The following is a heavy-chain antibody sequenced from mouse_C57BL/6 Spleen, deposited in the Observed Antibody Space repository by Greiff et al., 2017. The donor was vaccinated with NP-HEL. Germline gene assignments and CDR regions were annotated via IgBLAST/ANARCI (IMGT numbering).Heavy chain of an antibody. Sequence: EVQLQQSGPELVKPGASVKIPCKASGYTFTDYNMDWVKQSHGKSLEWIGDINPNNGGTIYNQKLKGKATLTVDKSSSTAYMELRSLTSEDTAVSYCSSSLYYYGSSAMDYWGQGTSVTVSS. J-gene: IGHJ4*01. V-gene: IGHV1-18*01. CDR1: GYTFTDYN. CDR2: INPNNGGT. CDR3: SSSLYYYGSSAMDY. D-gene: IGHD1-1*01.